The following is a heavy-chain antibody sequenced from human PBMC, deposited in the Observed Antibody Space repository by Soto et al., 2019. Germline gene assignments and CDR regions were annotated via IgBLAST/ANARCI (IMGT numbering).Heavy chain of an antibody. CDR1: GGTFSSYA. D-gene: IGHD4-17*01. J-gene: IGHJ4*02. CDR2: IIPIFGTA. CDR3: ARVKHDYGDFYYFDY. Sequence: QVQLVQSGAEVKKPGSSVKVSCKASGGTFSSYAISWVRQAPGQGLEWMGGIIPIFGTANYAQKFQGRVTIXXDXSTXTAYMELSSLRSEDTAVYYCARVKHDYGDFYYFDYWGQGTLVTVSS. V-gene: IGHV1-69*14.